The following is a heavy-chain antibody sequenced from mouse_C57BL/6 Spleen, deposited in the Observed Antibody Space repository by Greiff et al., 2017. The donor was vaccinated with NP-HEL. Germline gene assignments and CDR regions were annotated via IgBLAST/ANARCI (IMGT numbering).Heavy chain of an antibody. V-gene: IGHV5-4*03. Sequence: EVNVVESGGGLVKPGGSLKLSCAASGFTFSSYAMSWVRQTPEKRLEWVATISDGGSYTYYPDNVKGRFTISRDNAKNNLYLQMSHLKSEDTAMYYCARYYDPFAYWGQGTLVTVSA. D-gene: IGHD2-4*01. CDR3: ARYYDPFAY. CDR1: GFTFSSYA. J-gene: IGHJ3*01. CDR2: ISDGGSYT.